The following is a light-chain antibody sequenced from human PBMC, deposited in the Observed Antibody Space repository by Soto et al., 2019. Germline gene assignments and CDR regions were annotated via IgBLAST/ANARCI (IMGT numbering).Light chain of an antibody. V-gene: IGKV3-15*01. J-gene: IGKJ5*01. CDR3: QQYYDWPIT. CDR1: QSISSL. Sequence: EIVLTQSPATLSVSPGERATLSCRASQSISSLLAWYQQKRGQAPRLLIYGASTRATGIPARFSGSGSGTDFTLTIGSLQSEDFAVYYCQQYYDWPITFGQGTRLEIK. CDR2: GAS.